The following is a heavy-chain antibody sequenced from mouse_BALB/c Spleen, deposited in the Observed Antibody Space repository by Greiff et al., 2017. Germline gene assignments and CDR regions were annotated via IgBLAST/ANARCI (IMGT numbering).Heavy chain of an antibody. V-gene: IGHV3-2*02. CDR2: ISYSGST. D-gene: IGHD2-1*01. CDR1: GYSITSDYA. Sequence: EVKLQESGPGLVKPSQSLSLTCTVTGYSITSDYAWNWIRQFPGNKLEWMGYISYSGSTSYNPSLKSRISITRDTSKNQFFLQLNSVTTEDTATYYCARSDGNLAWFAYWGQGTLGTVSA. J-gene: IGHJ3*01. CDR3: ARSDGNLAWFAY.